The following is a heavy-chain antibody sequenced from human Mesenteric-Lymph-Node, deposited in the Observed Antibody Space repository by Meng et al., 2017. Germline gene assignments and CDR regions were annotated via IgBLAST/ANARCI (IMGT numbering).Heavy chain of an antibody. J-gene: IGHJ4*02. D-gene: IGHD6-6*01. CDR3: ARSYSSSSISPIRY. CDR1: GYTFSGYY. CDR2: INPNSGVT. Sequence: ASVKVSCKTSGYTFSGYYMHWVRQAPGRGLERMGWINPNSGVTYSAQRFQGRVTLTSDTSISTAYMELSSLRSEDTAVYYCARSYSSSSISPIRYWGQGTLVTVSS. V-gene: IGHV1-2*02.